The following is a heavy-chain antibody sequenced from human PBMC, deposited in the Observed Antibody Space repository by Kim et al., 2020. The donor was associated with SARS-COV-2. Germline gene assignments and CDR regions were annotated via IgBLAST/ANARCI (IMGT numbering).Heavy chain of an antibody. CDR3: ARQPLRGIVVVVAARNWFDP. V-gene: IGHV4-39*01. CDR1: GGSISSSSYY. Sequence: SETLSLTCTVSGGSISSSSYYWGWIRQPPGKGLEWIGSIYYSGSTYYNPPLKSRVTISVDTSKNQFSLKLSSVTAADTAVYYCARQPLRGIVVVVAARNWFDPWGQGTLVTVSS. D-gene: IGHD2-15*01. CDR2: IYYSGST. J-gene: IGHJ5*02.